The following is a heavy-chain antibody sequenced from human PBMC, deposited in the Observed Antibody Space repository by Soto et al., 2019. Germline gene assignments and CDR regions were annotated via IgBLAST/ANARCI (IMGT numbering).Heavy chain of an antibody. D-gene: IGHD3-22*01. J-gene: IGHJ5*02. CDR1: GFTVSNSY. V-gene: IGHV3-53*01. CDR2: IFPDGTT. CDR3: AREEGDSSMFDP. Sequence: EVQLVESGGGLIQPGGSLRLSCAASGFTVSNSYISWVRQAPGKGLEWVSIIFPDGTTYYSDSVKGRFTISRDNFKNMVYLQMNGLRAGDTAKYYCAREEGDSSMFDPWGQGTLVTVPS.